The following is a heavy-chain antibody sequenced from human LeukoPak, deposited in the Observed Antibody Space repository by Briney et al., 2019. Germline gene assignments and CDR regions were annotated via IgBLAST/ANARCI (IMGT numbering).Heavy chain of an antibody. CDR1: GFTFSRYS. Sequence: GGSLRLSCAASGFTFSRYSMNWVRQAPGQGLEWISHISNSSSTIYNADSVKGRFTISRDNAKNSVYLEMSSLRAEDTAVYYCARGVQEGFLEWVGDYWGQGTLVTVSS. J-gene: IGHJ4*02. D-gene: IGHD3-3*01. CDR3: ARGVQEGFLEWVGDY. V-gene: IGHV3-48*01. CDR2: ISNSSSTI.